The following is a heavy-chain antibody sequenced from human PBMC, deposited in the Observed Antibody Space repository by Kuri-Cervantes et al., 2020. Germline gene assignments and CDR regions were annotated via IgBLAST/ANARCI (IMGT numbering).Heavy chain of an antibody. V-gene: IGHV4-39*07. CDR3: ARDPDIVVVPAAMPVLEYWFDP. D-gene: IGHD2-2*01. Sequence: SETLSLTCTVSGGSIRSYYWGWIRQPPGKGLEWIGSIYYSGSTYYNPSLKSRVTISVDTSKNQFSLKLSSVTAADTAVYYCARDPDIVVVPAAMPVLEYWFDPWGQGTLVTVSS. J-gene: IGHJ5*02. CDR1: GGSIRSYY. CDR2: IYYSGST.